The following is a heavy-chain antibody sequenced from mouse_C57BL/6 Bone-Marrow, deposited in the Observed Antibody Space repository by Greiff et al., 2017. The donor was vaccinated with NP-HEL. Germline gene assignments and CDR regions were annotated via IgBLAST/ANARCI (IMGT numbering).Heavy chain of an antibody. V-gene: IGHV1-50*01. CDR3: ARDCPYYYGSSYGCAY. CDR2: IDPSDSYT. J-gene: IGHJ3*01. Sequence: VQLQQPGAELVKPGASVKLSCKASGYTFTSYWMQWVKQRPGQGLEWIGEIDPSDSYTNYNQKFKGKATLTVDTSSSTAYMQLSSLTSEDSAVYYCARDCPYYYGSSYGCAYWGQGTLVTVSA. CDR1: GYTFTSYW. D-gene: IGHD1-1*01.